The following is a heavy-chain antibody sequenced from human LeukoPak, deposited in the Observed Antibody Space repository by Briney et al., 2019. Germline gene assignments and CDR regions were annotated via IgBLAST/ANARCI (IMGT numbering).Heavy chain of an antibody. D-gene: IGHD3-10*01. CDR3: ARAHSMVRGVIVRAPAPGY. J-gene: IGHJ4*02. CDR2: MNPNSGNT. V-gene: IGHV1-8*01. Sequence: ASVKVSCKASGYTFTSYDINWVRQATGQGLEWMGWMNPNSGNTGYAQKFQGRVTMTRNTSISTAYMELSSPRSEDTAVYYCARAHSMVRGVIVRAPAPGYWGQGTLVTVSS. CDR1: GYTFTSYD.